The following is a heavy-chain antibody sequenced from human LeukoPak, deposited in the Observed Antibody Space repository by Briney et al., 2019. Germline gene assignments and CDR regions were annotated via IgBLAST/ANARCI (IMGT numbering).Heavy chain of an antibody. D-gene: IGHD6-6*01. CDR1: GYTFPSYF. V-gene: IGHV1-46*01. CDR3: ARTAARRFDY. CDR2: INPTGGST. J-gene: IGHJ4*02. Sequence: ASVKVSCTASGYTFPSYFMHWVRQAPGQGLEWMGIINPTGGSTTYAQKFQGRVTMTRDTSTSTVYMELSSLRSDDTAVYYCARTAARRFDYWGQGTLVTVS.